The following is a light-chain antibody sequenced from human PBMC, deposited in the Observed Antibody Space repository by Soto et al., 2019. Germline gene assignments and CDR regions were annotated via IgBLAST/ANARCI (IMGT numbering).Light chain of an antibody. CDR3: QHHNSYSQT. V-gene: IGKV1-5*01. CDR2: GAS. CDR1: QSIRHY. Sequence: IQMTQSPPTLSPSLGDRVPITFRASQSIRHYLAWYQQMPGKAPKLLIYGASTLQSGVPSRFSGSGSGTEFTLTISSLQPDDFGTYFCQHHNSYSQTFGQGTKVDIK. J-gene: IGKJ1*01.